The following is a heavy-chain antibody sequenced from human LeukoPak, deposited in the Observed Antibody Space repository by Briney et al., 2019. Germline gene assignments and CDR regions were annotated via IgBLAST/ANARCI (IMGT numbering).Heavy chain of an antibody. Sequence: ASVKVSCKASGYTFTSYYLHWVREAPGHGLEWMGYIHPNSGGTSYAPKFQGRVTMTRDTSISTAYMELSRLTSDDTAVFYCARGRLGSGSQYDAFDIWGQGTMVTVSS. CDR2: IHPNSGGT. J-gene: IGHJ3*02. CDR1: GYTFTSYY. V-gene: IGHV1-2*02. D-gene: IGHD3-10*01. CDR3: ARGRLGSGSQYDAFDI.